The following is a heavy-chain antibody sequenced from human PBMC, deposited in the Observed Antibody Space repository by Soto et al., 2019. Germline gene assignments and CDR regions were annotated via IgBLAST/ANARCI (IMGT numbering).Heavy chain of an antibody. CDR3: ARDKGYCSDTSCPDFDY. D-gene: IGHD2-15*01. CDR2: VIPNLGVT. J-gene: IGHJ4*02. Sequence: SVKVSCKASGGTLSSYTFSWVLLAPGRGLEWMGRVIPNLGVTNYAKKFQGRFTIVVDTSTSTAYMELNSLRYEDTAVYYCARDKGYCSDTSCPDFDYWGQGTLVTVSS. CDR1: GGTLSSYT. V-gene: IGHV1-69*04.